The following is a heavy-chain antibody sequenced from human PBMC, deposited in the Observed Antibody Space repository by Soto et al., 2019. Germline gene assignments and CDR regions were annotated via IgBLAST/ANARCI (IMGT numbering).Heavy chain of an antibody. CDR3: ARAGWVDSSGYGPQYGMDV. J-gene: IGHJ6*02. V-gene: IGHV4-4*02. CDR2: IYHSGST. CDR1: GGSISSSNG. D-gene: IGHD6-19*01. Sequence: SETLSLTCAVSGGSISSSNGGSWVRQPPGKGLEWIGEIYHSGSTNYNPSLKSRVTISVDKSKNQFSLKLSSVTAADTAVYYCARAGWVDSSGYGPQYGMDVWGQGTTVTVSS.